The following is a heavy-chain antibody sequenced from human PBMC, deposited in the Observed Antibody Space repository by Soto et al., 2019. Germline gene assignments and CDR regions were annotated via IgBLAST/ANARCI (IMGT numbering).Heavy chain of an antibody. CDR1: GFTFTSYA. D-gene: IGHD3-9*01. V-gene: IGHV3-23*01. Sequence: ELQLLESGGDVVQPGGSLRLSWAAAGFTFTSYAMSWIRQAPGKGLEWVSAITGGGDNTYYADSVKGRFTISRDNSKNTLYLQMNSLRAEDTAFYYCTQDGGSRDWLTVNWGQGTLVTVSS. CDR2: ITGGGDNT. CDR3: TQDGGSRDWLTVN. J-gene: IGHJ4*02.